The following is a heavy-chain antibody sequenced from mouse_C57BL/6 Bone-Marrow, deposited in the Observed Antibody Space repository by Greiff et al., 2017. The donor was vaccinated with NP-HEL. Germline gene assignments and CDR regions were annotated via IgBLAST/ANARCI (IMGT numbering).Heavy chain of an antibody. J-gene: IGHJ4*01. CDR2: ISYDGSN. V-gene: IGHV3-6*01. D-gene: IGHD3-1*01. CDR1: GYSITSGYY. Sequence: ESGPGLVKPSQSLSLTCSVTGYSITSGYYWNWIRQFPGNKLEWMGYISYDGSNNYNPSLKNRISITRDTSKNQFFLKLNSVTTEDTATYYCARVSALAYAMDYWGQGTSVTVSS. CDR3: ARVSALAYAMDY.